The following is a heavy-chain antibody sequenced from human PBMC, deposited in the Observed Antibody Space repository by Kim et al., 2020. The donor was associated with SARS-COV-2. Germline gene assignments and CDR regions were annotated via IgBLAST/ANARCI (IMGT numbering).Heavy chain of an antibody. D-gene: IGHD6-19*01. J-gene: IGHJ4*02. CDR2: INPNSGGT. Sequence: ASVKVSCKASGYTFTGYYMHWVRQAPGQGLEWMGWINPNSGGTNYAQKFQGRVTMTRDTSISTAYMELSRLRSDDTAVYYCARGRGTGYSSGRRILLPPFDYWGQGTLVTVSS. CDR3: ARGRGTGYSSGRRILLPPFDY. V-gene: IGHV1-2*02. CDR1: GYTFTGYY.